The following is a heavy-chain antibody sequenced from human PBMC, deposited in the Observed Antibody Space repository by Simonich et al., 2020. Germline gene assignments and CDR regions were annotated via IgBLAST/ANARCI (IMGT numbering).Heavy chain of an antibody. CDR1: GYTFTSYG. J-gene: IGHJ4*02. Sequence: QVQLVQSGAEVKKPGASVKVSCKASGYTFTSYGISWVRQAPGQGLKWMGWNSDDTGNTNYAQKLQGRVTMTTDTSTSTAYMELRSLRSDDTAVYYCARASRGTWWYYYFDYWGQGTLVTVSS. CDR2: NSDDTGNT. D-gene: IGHD2-15*01. CDR3: ARASRGTWWYYYFDY. V-gene: IGHV1-18*01.